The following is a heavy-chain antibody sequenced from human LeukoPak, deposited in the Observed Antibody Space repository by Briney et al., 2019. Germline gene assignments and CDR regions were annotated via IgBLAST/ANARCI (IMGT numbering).Heavy chain of an antibody. V-gene: IGHV4-59*12. CDR2: IYYSGST. Sequence: SETLSLTCTVSGGSISSYYWSWIRQPPGKGLEWIGYIYYSGSTDYNPSLKSRATISVDTSKNQFSLKLSSVTAADTAVYYCARGRHSQRRRVAAVGPFDPWGQGTLVTVSS. D-gene: IGHD6-13*01. J-gene: IGHJ5*02. CDR1: GGSISSYY. CDR3: ARGRHSQRRRVAAVGPFDP.